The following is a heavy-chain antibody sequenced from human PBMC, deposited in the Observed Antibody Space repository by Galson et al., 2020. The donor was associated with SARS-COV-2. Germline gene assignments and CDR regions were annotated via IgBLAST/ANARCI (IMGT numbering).Heavy chain of an antibody. V-gene: IGHV3-11*01. CDR1: GFTFSDYY. J-gene: IGHJ4*02. D-gene: IGHD3-10*01. Sequence: GGSLRLSCAASGFTFSDYYMSWIRQAPGKGLEWVSYISSSGSTIYYADSVKGRFTISRDNAKNSLYLQMNSLRAEDTAVYYCARSSELLWFGELYAFDYWGQGTLVTVSS. CDR2: ISSSGSTI. CDR3: ARSSELLWFGELYAFDY.